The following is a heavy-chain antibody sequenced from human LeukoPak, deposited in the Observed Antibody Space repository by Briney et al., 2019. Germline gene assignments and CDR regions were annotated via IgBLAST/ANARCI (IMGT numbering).Heavy chain of an antibody. V-gene: IGHV3-11*04. D-gene: IGHD1-1*01. CDR3: ARDLRLLERRRTNAFGI. CDR1: GFTFSDYY. CDR2: ISSSGSTI. J-gene: IGHJ3*02. Sequence: GGSLRLSCAASGFTFSDYYMSWIRQAPGKGLEWVSYISSSGSTIYYADSVKGRFTISRDNAKNSLYLQMNSLRAEDTAVYYCARDLRLLERRRTNAFGIWGQGTMVTVSS.